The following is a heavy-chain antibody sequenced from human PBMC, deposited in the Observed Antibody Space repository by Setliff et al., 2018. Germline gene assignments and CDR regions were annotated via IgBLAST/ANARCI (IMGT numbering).Heavy chain of an antibody. J-gene: IGHJ4*02. D-gene: IGHD3-16*01. Sequence: PSETLSLTCTVSDGSLSTYYWSWIRQPPGKGLEFIGYVYYSGTANYSPSLRSRLTISVDTSKNQFSLKLRSVTAADTALYYCAIGGGYCDFFDCFPFDNWGQGLLVTVSS. V-gene: IGHV4-59*01. CDR1: DGSLSTYY. CDR2: VYYSGTA. CDR3: AIGGGYCDFFDCFPFDN.